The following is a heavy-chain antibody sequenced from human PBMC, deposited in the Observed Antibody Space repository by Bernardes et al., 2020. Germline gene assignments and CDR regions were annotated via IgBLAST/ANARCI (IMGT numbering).Heavy chain of an antibody. CDR1: GFTFSSDW. Sequence: GGSLRLSCAASGFTFSSDWMSWVLQAPGKGLEWVANIIQDGSEKSYVDSVKGRFTISRDNAKYSLYLQMSSLRAEDTAVYYCARDNWGWDRYMDVWGKGTTVTVSS. CDR2: IIQDGSEK. D-gene: IGHD7-27*01. V-gene: IGHV3-7*01. CDR3: ARDNWGWDRYMDV. J-gene: IGHJ6*03.